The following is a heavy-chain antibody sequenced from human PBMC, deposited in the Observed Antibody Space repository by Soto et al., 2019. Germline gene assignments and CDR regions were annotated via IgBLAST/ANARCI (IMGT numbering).Heavy chain of an antibody. J-gene: IGHJ6*02. CDR2: IYPGNSDT. CDR3: AREAGGYLTTYSGMDV. D-gene: IGHD5-12*01. V-gene: IGHV5-51*01. CDR1: GYNFANYW. Sequence: GESLKISCKGSGYNFANYWIGWVRQMPGKGLEWMGIIYPGNSDTRYSPSFQGQVTISADKSISTAYLQWSSLKASDTAMYYCAREAGGYLTTYSGMDVWGQGTTVTVSS.